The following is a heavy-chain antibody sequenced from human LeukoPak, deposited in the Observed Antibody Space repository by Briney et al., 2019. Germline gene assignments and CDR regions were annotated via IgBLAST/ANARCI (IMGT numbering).Heavy chain of an antibody. Sequence: PGGSLRLSGAAFGFTVSRNHMTWVRQAPGKGLEWVSIIYSGGSTYYADSVRGRFTISRDSSQNTLYLQMNGLRAEDTAVYYCVTLPTGDYWGQGTLVTVSS. CDR1: GFTVSRNH. J-gene: IGHJ4*02. CDR3: VTLPTGDY. V-gene: IGHV3-53*01. CDR2: IYSGGST. D-gene: IGHD2-15*01.